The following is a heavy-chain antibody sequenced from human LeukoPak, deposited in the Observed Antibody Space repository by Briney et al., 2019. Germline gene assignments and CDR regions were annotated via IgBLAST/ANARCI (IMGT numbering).Heavy chain of an antibody. CDR1: GYTFSAYY. CDR3: ARDSIFGVVYYYYYYYMDV. D-gene: IGHD3-3*01. CDR2: INPNSGGT. Sequence: ASVKVSCKASGYTFSAYYVHWVRQAPGQGLEWMGWINPNSGGTNYAQKFQGRVTMTRDTSISTAYMELSRLRSDDTAVYYCARDSIFGVVYYYYYYYMDVWGKGTTVTVSS. J-gene: IGHJ6*03. V-gene: IGHV1-2*02.